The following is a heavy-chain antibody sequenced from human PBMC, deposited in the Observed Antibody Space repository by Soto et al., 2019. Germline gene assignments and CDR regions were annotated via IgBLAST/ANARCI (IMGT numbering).Heavy chain of an antibody. CDR1: GGSIGSFY. CDR3: ARVRATGDEDYYYYYGMDV. D-gene: IGHD7-27*01. J-gene: IGHJ6*02. Sequence: SVTLSLAWIIRGGSIGSFYWSWIRKRPWKVLEWIRYIYYSRTTNYNPSLKSRVTISVDTSKNQVSLKLSSVTAVDTAVYYCARVRATGDEDYYYYYGMDVRGQGTTVT. CDR2: IYYSRTT. V-gene: IGHV4-59*01.